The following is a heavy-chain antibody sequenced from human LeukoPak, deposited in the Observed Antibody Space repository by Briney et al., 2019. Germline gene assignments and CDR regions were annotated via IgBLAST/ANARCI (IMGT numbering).Heavy chain of an antibody. CDR2: ISSSGSTI. CDR3: ARGKLELRGYYFDY. D-gene: IGHD1-7*01. CDR1: GFTFSSYE. J-gene: IGHJ4*02. Sequence: GGSLTLSCAASGFTFSSYEMNWVRQAPGKGLEWVSYISSSGSTIYYADSVKGRFTISRDNANNSLYLQMNSLRAEDTAVYYCARGKLELRGYYFDYWGQGTLVTVSS. V-gene: IGHV3-48*03.